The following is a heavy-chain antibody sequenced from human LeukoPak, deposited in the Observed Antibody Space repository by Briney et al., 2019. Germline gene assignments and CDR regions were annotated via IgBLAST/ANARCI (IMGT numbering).Heavy chain of an antibody. CDR3: ARATNWGFPLHMDV. V-gene: IGHV3-11*01. Sequence: GGPLRLSCAASGFTFTDYYMSWIRQAPGKGLEWVSFIGTRDSTKYYADSVKGRFTVSRDNAENSLYLQMNSLTAEDTAVYYCARATNWGFPLHMDVWGKGNTVTVSS. J-gene: IGHJ6*03. CDR1: GFTFTDYY. CDR2: IGTRDSTK. D-gene: IGHD7-27*01.